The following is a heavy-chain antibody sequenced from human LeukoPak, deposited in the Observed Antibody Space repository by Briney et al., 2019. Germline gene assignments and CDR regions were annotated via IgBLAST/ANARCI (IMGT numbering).Heavy chain of an antibody. D-gene: IGHD2-2*03. V-gene: IGHV3-9*01. J-gene: IGHJ5*01. CDR3: TRSPSFTLGGGYLDS. CDR1: GFMFHDYV. Sequence: PGESLRLSCVGSGFMFHDYVMHWVRQPPGKGLEWVSGVSWNSDHIGYADSVKGRFTISRDNDRDTLHLQMNSLRVEDTAFYFCTRSPSFTLGGGYLDSWGQGSLVTVSS. CDR2: VSWNSDHI.